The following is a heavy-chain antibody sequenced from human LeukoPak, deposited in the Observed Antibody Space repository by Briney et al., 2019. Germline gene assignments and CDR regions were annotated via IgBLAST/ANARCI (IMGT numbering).Heavy chain of an antibody. D-gene: IGHD1-7*01. CDR3: ASARNWNYGWYYFDY. V-gene: IGHV1-69*13. Sequence: SVKVSCKASGGTFSSNTFSWVRQAPGQGLEWMGGIIPIFGTANYAQKFQGRVTIIADESTSTAYMDLSSLRFEDTAVYYCASARNWNYGWYYFDYWGQGTLVTVSS. J-gene: IGHJ4*02. CDR2: IIPIFGTA. CDR1: GGTFSSNT.